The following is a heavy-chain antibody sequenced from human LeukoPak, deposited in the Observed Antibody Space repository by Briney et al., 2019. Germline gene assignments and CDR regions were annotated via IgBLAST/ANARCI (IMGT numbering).Heavy chain of an antibody. CDR3: ARDGALLDIVVVVAATSSPNWFDP. CDR2: INPNSGGT. V-gene: IGHV1-2*02. D-gene: IGHD2-15*01. Sequence: ASVKVSCKASGYTFTGYYMHWVRQAPGQGLEWMGWINPNSGGTNYAQKFQGRVTMTRDTSISTAYMELSRLRSEDTAVYYCARDGALLDIVVVVAATSSPNWFDPWGQGTLVTVSS. CDR1: GYTFTGYY. J-gene: IGHJ5*02.